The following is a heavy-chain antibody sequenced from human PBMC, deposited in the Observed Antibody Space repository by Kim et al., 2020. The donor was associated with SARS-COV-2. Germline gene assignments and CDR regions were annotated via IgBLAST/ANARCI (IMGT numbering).Heavy chain of an antibody. CDR3: ARDQLGYYDSSGIGWFDP. Sequence: GGSLRLSCAASGFTVSSNYMSWVRQAPGKGLEWVSVIYSGGSTYYADSVKGRFTISRDNSKNTLHLQMNSLRAEDTAVYYCARDQLGYYDSSGIGWFDPWGQRNLVTVSS. D-gene: IGHD3-22*01. J-gene: IGHJ5*02. CDR2: IYSGGST. V-gene: IGHV3-66*01. CDR1: GFTVSSNY.